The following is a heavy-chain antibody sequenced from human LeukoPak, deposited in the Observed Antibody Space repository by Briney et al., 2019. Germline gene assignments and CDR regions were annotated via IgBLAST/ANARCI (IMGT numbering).Heavy chain of an antibody. J-gene: IGHJ6*03. CDR3: ARERYYALYYYYYMDV. CDR2: INPNSGGT. V-gene: IGHV1-2*02. D-gene: IGHD3-10*01. Sequence: ASVKVSCKASGYTFTGYYMHWVRQAPGRGLEWMGWINPNSGGTNYAQKFQGRVTMTRDTSISTAYMELSRLRSDDTAVYYCARERYYALYYYYYMDVWGKGTTVTVSS. CDR1: GYTFTGYY.